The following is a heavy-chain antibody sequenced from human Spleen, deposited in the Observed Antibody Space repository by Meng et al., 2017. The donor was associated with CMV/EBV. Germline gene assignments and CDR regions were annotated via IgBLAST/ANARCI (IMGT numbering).Heavy chain of an antibody. D-gene: IGHD1-26*01. V-gene: IGHV3-30*02. CDR1: GFTFSSYG. J-gene: IGHJ5*02. CDR3: AKSGSYFLENWFDP. Sequence: AASGFTFSSYGMNWVRQAPGKGLEWVAFIRYDGSNKYYADSVKGRFTISRDNSKNTLYLQMNSLRAEDTAVYYCAKSGSYFLENWFDPWGQGTLVTVS. CDR2: IRYDGSNK.